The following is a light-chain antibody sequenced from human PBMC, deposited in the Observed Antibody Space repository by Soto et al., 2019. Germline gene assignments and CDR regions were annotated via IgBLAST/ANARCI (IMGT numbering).Light chain of an antibody. J-gene: IGLJ3*02. CDR3: CSYAGTYTWV. Sequence: QSVLTQPRSVSGSPEQSVTISCTGTSSDVGGYTYVSWYQQHPGKAPKLIIYDVNKRPSGVPDRFSGSKSGNTASLTISGLQAEDEADYYCCSYAGTYTWVFGGGTKVTVL. V-gene: IGLV2-11*01. CDR2: DVN. CDR1: SSDVGGYTY.